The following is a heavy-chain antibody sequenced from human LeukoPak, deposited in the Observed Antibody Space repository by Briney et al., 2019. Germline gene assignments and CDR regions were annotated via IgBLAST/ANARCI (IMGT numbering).Heavy chain of an antibody. CDR1: GFTFSNAW. D-gene: IGHD4-17*01. J-gene: IGHJ4*02. CDR2: IKSKTDGGTT. V-gene: IGHV3-15*01. CDR3: TTDGEWDYGDYGSYGKYYFDY. Sequence: GGSLRLSCAASGFTFSNAWMSWVRQAPGKGLEWVGRIKSKTDGGTTDYAAPVKGRFTISGDDSKNTRYLQMNSLKTEDTAVYYCTTDGEWDYGDYGSYGKYYFDYWGQGTLVTVSS.